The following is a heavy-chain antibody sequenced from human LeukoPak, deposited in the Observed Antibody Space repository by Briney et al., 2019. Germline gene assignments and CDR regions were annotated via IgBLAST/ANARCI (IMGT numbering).Heavy chain of an antibody. Sequence: GASVKVSCKASGYTFTSYGISWVRQAPGQGLEWMGWISAYNGNTNYAQKLQGRVTMTTDTSTSTAYMELRSLGSDDTAVYYCARDQPLGSLLRYFDYWGQGTLVTVSS. J-gene: IGHJ4*02. CDR3: ARDQPLGSLLRYFDY. CDR2: ISAYNGNT. CDR1: GYTFTSYG. D-gene: IGHD3-9*01. V-gene: IGHV1-18*01.